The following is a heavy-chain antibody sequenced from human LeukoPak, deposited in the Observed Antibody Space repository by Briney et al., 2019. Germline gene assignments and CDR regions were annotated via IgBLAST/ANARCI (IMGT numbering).Heavy chain of an antibody. D-gene: IGHD3-10*01. Sequence: GESLKISCKGSGYSFSTYWIGCVRQMPGKGLEWMGIIYPGGSDTRYSPSFQGQVTVSADKSITTAYLQWSSLKASDTAMYYCARKGSGFDIWGQGTMVTVSS. CDR3: ARKGSGFDI. CDR2: IYPGGSDT. J-gene: IGHJ3*02. CDR1: GYSFSTYW. V-gene: IGHV5-51*01.